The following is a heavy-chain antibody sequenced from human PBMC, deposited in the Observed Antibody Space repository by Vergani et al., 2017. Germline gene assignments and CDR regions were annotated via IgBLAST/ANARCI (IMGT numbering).Heavy chain of an antibody. CDR3: AKELGIVVVPAAPLDD. CDR1: GFTFSSYA. J-gene: IGHJ4*02. CDR2: ISGSGGST. D-gene: IGHD2-2*03. Sequence: EVQLLESGGGLVQPGGSLRLSCAASGFTFSSYAMSWVRQAPGKGLEWVSAISGSGGSTYYADSVKGRFTISRDNSKNTLYLQMNSLRAEDTAVYYCAKELGIVVVPAAPLDDWGQGTLVTVSS. V-gene: IGHV3-23*01.